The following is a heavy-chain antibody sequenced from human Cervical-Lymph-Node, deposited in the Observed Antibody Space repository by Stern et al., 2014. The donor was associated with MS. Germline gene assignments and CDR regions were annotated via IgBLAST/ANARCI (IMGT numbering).Heavy chain of an antibody. CDR3: AARANYYDSPGDWFDP. D-gene: IGHD3-22*01. Sequence: QLVQSGPEVKKPGTSVKVSCKASGFTFTSSAVQWGRQARGQRLEWIGWVVVGSGNTNYAQKFQERVTITRDMSTSTAYMELSSLRSEDTAVYYCAARANYYDSPGDWFDPWGQGTLVTVSS. J-gene: IGHJ5*02. CDR2: VVVGSGNT. CDR1: GFTFTSSA. V-gene: IGHV1-58*01.